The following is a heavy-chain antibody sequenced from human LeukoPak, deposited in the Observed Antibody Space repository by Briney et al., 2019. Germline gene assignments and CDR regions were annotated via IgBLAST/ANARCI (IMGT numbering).Heavy chain of an antibody. D-gene: IGHD4-11*01. Sequence: ASVKVSCKASGYTFTSYGISWVRQAPGQGLEWMGWISAYNGNTNYAQKLQGRVTMTTDTSMSTAYMELRSLRSDDTAVYYCARQPGTTVTSDNWFDPWGQGTLVTVSS. CDR1: GYTFTSYG. CDR2: ISAYNGNT. J-gene: IGHJ5*02. CDR3: ARQPGTTVTSDNWFDP. V-gene: IGHV1-18*01.